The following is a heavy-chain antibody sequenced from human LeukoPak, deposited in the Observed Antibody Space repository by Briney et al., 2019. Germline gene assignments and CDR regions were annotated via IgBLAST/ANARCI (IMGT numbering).Heavy chain of an antibody. CDR1: GYSISSGYQ. Sequence: KPSETLSLTCGVSGYSISSGYQWAWIRQSPGKGLEWIGSIYHSGSAHYNPSLKSRVTISVETSKNQFSLNMYSVTAVDTAVYYCARDPRWLTPDCTSTSCYENYFDPWGQGTLVTVSS. V-gene: IGHV4-38-2*02. CDR3: ARDPRWLTPDCTSTSCYENYFDP. D-gene: IGHD2-2*01. CDR2: IYHSGSA. J-gene: IGHJ5*02.